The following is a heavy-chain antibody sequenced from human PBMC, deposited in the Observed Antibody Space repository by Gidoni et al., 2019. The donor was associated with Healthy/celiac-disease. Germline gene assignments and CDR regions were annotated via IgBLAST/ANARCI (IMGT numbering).Heavy chain of an antibody. V-gene: IGHV3-30*04. CDR3: AREIVGATDY. J-gene: IGHJ4*02. Sequence: VQLVASGGGGVPPGGSLRLSCAPPGFTFRSYAMHRVRQAPGKGLEWVAVISYDGSNKYYADSVKGRFTISRDNSKNTLYLQMNSLRAEDTAAYYCAREIVGATDYWGQGTLVTVSS. CDR2: ISYDGSNK. D-gene: IGHD1-26*01. CDR1: GFTFRSYA.